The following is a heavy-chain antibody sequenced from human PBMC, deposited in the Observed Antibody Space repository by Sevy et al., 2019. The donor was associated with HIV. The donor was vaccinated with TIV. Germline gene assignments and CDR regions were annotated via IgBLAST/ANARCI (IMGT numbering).Heavy chain of an antibody. CDR2: VSYDGADT. CDR3: ARFPPQRAFDI. J-gene: IGHJ3*02. CDR1: GSTFSNYA. V-gene: IGHV3-30*04. Sequence: GGSLRLSCAASGSTFSNYAMHWVRQTPDRGLEWVDVVSYDGADTSYSDSVKGRFTVSRDNSKSTLYLQMNSLRVDDSAVYFCARFPPQRAFDIWGQGTTVTVSS.